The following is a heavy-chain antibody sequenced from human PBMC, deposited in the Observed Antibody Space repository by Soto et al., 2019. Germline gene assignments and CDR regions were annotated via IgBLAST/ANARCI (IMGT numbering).Heavy chain of an antibody. Sequence: GVSLRRSCTASRFTFSSNAMHWVRQAPGKGLDWVALISYDGLNKFYADSVKGRFTISRDNSKKTLYLQMNSLRPEDTAVYYCAQPQTAPAAVAPHYFDYWGQGTLVTVSS. D-gene: IGHD6-19*01. CDR2: ISYDGLNK. J-gene: IGHJ4*02. V-gene: IGHV3-30-3*01. CDR3: AQPQTAPAAVAPHYFDY. CDR1: RFTFSSNA.